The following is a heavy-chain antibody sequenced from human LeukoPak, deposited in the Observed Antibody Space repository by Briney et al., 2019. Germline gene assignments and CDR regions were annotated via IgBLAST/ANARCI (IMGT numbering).Heavy chain of an antibody. J-gene: IGHJ4*02. CDR3: AREGVTTCDY. V-gene: IGHV3-21*01. D-gene: IGHD4-17*01. Sequence: GGSLRLSCAASGFTFSNYNMNWVRQAPGQGLEWVSSISSSTYIYYSDSVRGRFSISRDNAKNSLYLQMNSLRAEDTAVYYCAREGVTTCDYWGEGTLVTVSS. CDR2: ISSSTYI. CDR1: GFTFSNYN.